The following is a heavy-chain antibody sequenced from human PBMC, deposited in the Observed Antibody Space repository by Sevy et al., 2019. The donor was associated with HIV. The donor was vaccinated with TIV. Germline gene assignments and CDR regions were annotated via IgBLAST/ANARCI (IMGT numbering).Heavy chain of an antibody. D-gene: IGHD6-6*01. CDR3: AKDISSSSSIRIYYYYGMDV. V-gene: IGHV3-9*01. CDR2: ISWNSGSI. CDR1: GFTFDDYA. J-gene: IGHJ6*02. Sequence: GGSLRLSCAASGFTFDDYAMHWVRQAPGKGLEWVSGISWNSGSIGYADSVKGRFTISRDNAKNSLYLRMNSLRAEDTALYYCAKDISSSSSIRIYYYYGMDVWGQGTTVTVSS.